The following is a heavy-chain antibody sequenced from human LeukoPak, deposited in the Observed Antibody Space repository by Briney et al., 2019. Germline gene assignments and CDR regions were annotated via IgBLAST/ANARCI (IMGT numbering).Heavy chain of an antibody. V-gene: IGHV1-8*03. CDR1: GYTFTSYD. D-gene: IGHD6-13*01. CDR2: MNPNSGNT. J-gene: IGHJ5*02. CDR3: ARGRSIAAAVNWFDP. Sequence: ASVKVSCKASGYTFTSYDINWVRQATGQGLEWMGWMNPNSGNTGYAQKFQGRVTITRNTSISTAYMELSSLRSEDTAVYYCARGRSIAAAVNWFDPWGQGTLVTVSS.